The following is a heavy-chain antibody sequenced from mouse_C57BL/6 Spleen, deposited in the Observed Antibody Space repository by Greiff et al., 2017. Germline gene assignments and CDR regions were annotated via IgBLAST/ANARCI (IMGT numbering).Heavy chain of an antibody. Sequence: VMLVESGAELARPGASVKMSCKASGYTFTSYTMHWVKQRPGQGLEWIGYINPSSGYTKYNQKFKDKATLTADKSSSTAYMQLSSLTSEDSAVYYFSRYYYGSSYGYAMDYWGQGTSVTVSS. CDR2: INPSSGYT. J-gene: IGHJ4*01. V-gene: IGHV1-4*01. D-gene: IGHD1-1*01. CDR3: SRYYYGSSYGYAMDY. CDR1: GYTFTSYT.